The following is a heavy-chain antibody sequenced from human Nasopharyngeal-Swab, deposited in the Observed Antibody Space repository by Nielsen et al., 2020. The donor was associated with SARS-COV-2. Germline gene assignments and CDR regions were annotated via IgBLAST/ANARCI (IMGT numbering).Heavy chain of an antibody. CDR3: AKDMFDSGSYYFDY. V-gene: IGHV3-30*18. D-gene: IGHD1-26*01. CDR1: GFTFSAYS. J-gene: IGHJ4*02. Sequence: GESLKISCAASGFTFSAYSMHWVRQAPGKGLEWVAVISYDGSNKYYADSVKGRFTISRDNSKNTLYLQMNSLRAEDTAVYYCAKDMFDSGSYYFDYWGQGTLVTVSS. CDR2: ISYDGSNK.